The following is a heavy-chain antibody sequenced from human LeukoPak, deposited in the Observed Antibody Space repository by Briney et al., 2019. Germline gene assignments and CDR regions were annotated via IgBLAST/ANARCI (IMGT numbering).Heavy chain of an antibody. CDR3: AKVVGCSGGSCYSPFFDY. J-gene: IGHJ4*02. CDR2: ICGSGGST. Sequence: GGSLRLSCAASGFTFSSYAMRWVRQAPGKGLEWVSAICGSGGSTYYADSVKDRFTISRDNSKNTLYLQMNSLRAEDTAVYYCAKVVGCSGGSCYSPFFDYWGQGTLVTVSS. CDR1: GFTFSSYA. V-gene: IGHV3-23*01. D-gene: IGHD2-15*01.